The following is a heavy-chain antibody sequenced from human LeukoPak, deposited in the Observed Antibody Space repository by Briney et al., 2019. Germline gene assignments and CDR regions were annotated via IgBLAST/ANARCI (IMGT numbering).Heavy chain of an antibody. J-gene: IGHJ4*02. CDR2: INHSGST. CDR1: GGSFSGYY. V-gene: IGHV4-34*01. D-gene: IGHD5-18*01. Sequence: PSETLSLTCAVYGGSFSGYYWSWIRQPPGKGLEWIGEINHSGSTNYNPSLKSRVTISVDTSKNQFSLKLSSVTAADTAVYYCAREMDTAMANYCAFDYWGQGTLVTVSS. CDR3: AREMDTAMANYCAFDY.